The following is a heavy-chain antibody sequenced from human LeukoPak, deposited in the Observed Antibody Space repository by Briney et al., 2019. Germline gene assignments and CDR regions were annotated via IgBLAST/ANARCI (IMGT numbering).Heavy chain of an antibody. V-gene: IGHV1-46*01. CDR2: INPSGGST. CDR1: GYTFTSYY. Sequence: ASVKVSCKASGYTFTSYYMHWVRQAPGQGLEWMGIINPSGGSTSYAQKFQGRVTMTRDTSTSTVYMELSSLRSEDTAVYYCVRVDSSGYYNNDAFDIWGQGTMVTVSS. J-gene: IGHJ3*02. CDR3: VRVDSSGYYNNDAFDI. D-gene: IGHD3-22*01.